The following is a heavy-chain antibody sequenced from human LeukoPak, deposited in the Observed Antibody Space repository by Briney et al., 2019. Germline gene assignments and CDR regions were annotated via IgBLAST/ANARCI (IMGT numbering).Heavy chain of an antibody. V-gene: IGHV1-18*01. J-gene: IGHJ4*02. CDR2: ISAYNGNT. D-gene: IGHD3-22*01. Sequence: ASVKVSCKASGYTFTSYGISWVRQAPGQGLEWMGWISAYNGNTNYAQKFQGRVTMTRDTSISTAYMELSRLRSDDTAVYYCARDSVVIDYWGQGTLVTVSS. CDR1: GYTFTSYG. CDR3: ARDSVVIDY.